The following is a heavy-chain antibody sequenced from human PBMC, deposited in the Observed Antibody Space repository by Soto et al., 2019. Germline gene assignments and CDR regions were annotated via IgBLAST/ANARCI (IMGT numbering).Heavy chain of an antibody. CDR2: FDPEDGET. CDR3: ATPSIAVAGYDTFDI. J-gene: IGHJ3*02. V-gene: IGHV1-24*01. D-gene: IGHD6-19*01. CDR1: GYTLTELS. Sequence: QVQLVQSGAEVKKPGASVKVSCKVSGYTLTELSMHWVRQAPGKGLEWMGGFDPEDGETIYAQKFQGRVTMTEDTSTETAYMELSSLRYEDTAVYYCATPSIAVAGYDTFDIWGQGTMVTVSS.